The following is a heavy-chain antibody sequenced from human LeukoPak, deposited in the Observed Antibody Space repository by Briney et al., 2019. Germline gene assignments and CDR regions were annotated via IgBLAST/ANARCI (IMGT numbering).Heavy chain of an antibody. CDR3: ATLILGATTVDY. Sequence: ASVKVSCKASGYTLTELSMHWVRQAPGKGLEWMGGFDPEHGEGIYAQKFQGRVTMTEDTSIDTTYMELSSLRSEDTAVYYCATLILGATTVDYWGQGTLVTVSS. CDR1: GYTLTELS. D-gene: IGHD1-26*01. J-gene: IGHJ4*02. CDR2: FDPEHGEG. V-gene: IGHV1-24*01.